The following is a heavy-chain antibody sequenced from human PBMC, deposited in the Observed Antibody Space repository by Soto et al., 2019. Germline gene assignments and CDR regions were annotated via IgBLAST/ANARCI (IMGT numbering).Heavy chain of an antibody. CDR1: GFTFSNAW. Sequence: EVQLVESGGGLVKPGGSLRLSCAASGFTFSNAWRNWVAQAPGKGWGWVGRIKGKTDGGKTNYAAPVKGRFTISRDDSKNTLYLQMNSLKTEDTAVYYCTTDVTARQWLPFDYWGQGTLVTVSS. CDR3: TTDVTARQWLPFDY. D-gene: IGHD6-19*01. J-gene: IGHJ4*02. V-gene: IGHV3-15*07. CDR2: IKGKTDGGKT.